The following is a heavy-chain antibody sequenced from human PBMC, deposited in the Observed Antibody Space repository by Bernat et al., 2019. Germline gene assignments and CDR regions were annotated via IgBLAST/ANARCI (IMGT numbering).Heavy chain of an antibody. J-gene: IGHJ4*02. CDR2: INHEGVT. CDR1: GGSFSGYY. V-gene: IGHV4-34*01. CDR3: ARAPLYCNTGGTGSCYSGWFDY. Sequence: QVQLQQWGAGLLKPSETLSLTCAVYGGSFSGYYWGWIRQSPGKGLEWIGEINHEGVTNYNPSLKSRATSSVDTSKNQFSLKLTSMTAADTTVYYCARAPLYCNTGGTGSCYSGWFDYWGQGSLVTVSS. D-gene: IGHD2-8*01.